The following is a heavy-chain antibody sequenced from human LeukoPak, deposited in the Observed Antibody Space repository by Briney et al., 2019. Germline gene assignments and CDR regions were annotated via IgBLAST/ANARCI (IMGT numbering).Heavy chain of an antibody. CDR3: ARDGLYFSQRTAYDI. Sequence: GGSLRLSCPADGSTLGTKWMSWDRQVPENGSEWDANIMQDVSQTLYVDFVTGPSTISRDNVKNSLHLQMNSLRAEDTAVYYCARDGLYFSQRTAYDIWGQGTMVTVSS. CDR2: IMQDVSQT. D-gene: IGHD2-15*01. J-gene: IGHJ3*02. V-gene: IGHV3-7*01. CDR1: GSTLGTKW.